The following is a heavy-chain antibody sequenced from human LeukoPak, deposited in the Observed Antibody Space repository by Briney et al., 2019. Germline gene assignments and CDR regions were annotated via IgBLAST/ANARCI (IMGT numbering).Heavy chain of an antibody. CDR2: ISSSSSYI. Sequence: GGSLRLSCAASGFTVSSNYMSWVRQAPGKGLEWVSSISSSSSYIYYADSVKGRFTISRDNAKNSLYLQMNSLRAEDTAVYYCVRDLHYDFWSAFWFDPWGQGTLVTVSS. V-gene: IGHV3-21*01. D-gene: IGHD3-3*01. CDR1: GFTVSSNY. CDR3: VRDLHYDFWSAFWFDP. J-gene: IGHJ5*02.